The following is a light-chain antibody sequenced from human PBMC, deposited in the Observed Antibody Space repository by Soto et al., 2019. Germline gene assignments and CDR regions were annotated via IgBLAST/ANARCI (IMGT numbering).Light chain of an antibody. CDR1: SSDIGVYNY. Sequence: QSALTQPPSASGSPGQSVTVSCTGTSSDIGVYNYVSWYQHHPGKAPKLMIYEVSKRPSGVTDRFSGSKSGNTASLTVSGLQAEDEADYYCSSYGGSNNFVFGTGTKLTVL. V-gene: IGLV2-8*01. CDR2: EVS. CDR3: SSYGGSNNFV. J-gene: IGLJ1*01.